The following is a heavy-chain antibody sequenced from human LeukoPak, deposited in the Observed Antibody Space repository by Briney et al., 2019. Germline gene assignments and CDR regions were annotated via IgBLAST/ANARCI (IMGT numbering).Heavy chain of an antibody. J-gene: IGHJ4*02. CDR2: IFHSGST. D-gene: IGHD6-6*01. Sequence: SGTLSLTGAVSGVSISSNNWWSWVRQPPGKGLAWIEEIFHSGSTNYNPSLKSRVTISVDKSKNQFSLKLNSVTAADTAVYYCATCLPAARSGVDYWGQGTLVTVSS. V-gene: IGHV4-4*02. CDR3: ATCLPAARSGVDY. CDR1: GVSISSNNW.